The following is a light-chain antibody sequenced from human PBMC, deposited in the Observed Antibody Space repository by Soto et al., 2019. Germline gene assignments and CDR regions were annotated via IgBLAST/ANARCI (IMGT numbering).Light chain of an antibody. CDR1: SSNIGSNS. V-gene: IGLV1-44*01. CDR2: SNN. CDR3: AAWDDSLNGAV. Sequence: QSVLTQSPSASGTPGQRVTISCSGSSSNIGSNSVNWYQQLPGTAPKLLMYSNNQRPSGVPDRFSGSKSGTSASLAISGLQSEDEADYYCAAWDDSLNGAVFGGGTQLPVL. J-gene: IGLJ7*01.